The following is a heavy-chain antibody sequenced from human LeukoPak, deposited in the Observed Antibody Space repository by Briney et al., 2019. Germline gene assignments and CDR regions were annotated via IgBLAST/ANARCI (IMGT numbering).Heavy chain of an antibody. CDR3: ARDPRRYSSSGSFDY. J-gene: IGHJ4*02. CDR2: IYTSGST. V-gene: IGHV4-4*07. Sequence: PSETLSLTCTVSGGSISSYYWSWIRQPAGKGLEWIGRIYTSGSTNYNPSLKSRVTMSVDTSKNQSSLKLSSVTAADTAVYYCARDPRRYSSSGSFDYWGQGTLVTVSS. CDR1: GGSISSYY. D-gene: IGHD6-13*01.